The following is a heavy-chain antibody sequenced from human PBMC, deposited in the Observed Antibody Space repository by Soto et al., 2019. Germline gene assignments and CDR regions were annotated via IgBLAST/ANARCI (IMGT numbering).Heavy chain of an antibody. J-gene: IGHJ4*02. Sequence: EVQLLESGGGLVQPGGSLRLSCAASGFTFSSYAMSWVRQALGKGLEWVSAISGSGGSTYYADSVKGRFTISRDNSKNTLYLQMNSLRAEDTAVYYCAKGGELWFGESPFFDYWGQGTLVTVSS. D-gene: IGHD3-10*01. CDR3: AKGGELWFGESPFFDY. CDR1: GFTFSSYA. V-gene: IGHV3-23*01. CDR2: ISGSGGST.